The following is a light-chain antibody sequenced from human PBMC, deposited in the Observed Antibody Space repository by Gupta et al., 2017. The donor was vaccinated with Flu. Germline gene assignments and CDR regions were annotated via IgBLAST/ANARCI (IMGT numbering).Light chain of an antibody. Sequence: ENVLTQSPGTLSLSPGERATLSCRARQSVSTYLVWYQQKPDQAPRLLTYGASSRATGIPDRFSGSGSGTDFTLTISRLESEDSAVYYCQQYGTVPWTFGQGTKVELK. CDR3: QQYGTVPWT. V-gene: IGKV3-20*01. J-gene: IGKJ1*01. CDR2: GAS. CDR1: QSVSTY.